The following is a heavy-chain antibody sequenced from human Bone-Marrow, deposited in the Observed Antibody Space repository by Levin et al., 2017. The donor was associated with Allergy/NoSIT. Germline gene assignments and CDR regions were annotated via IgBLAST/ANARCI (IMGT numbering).Heavy chain of an antibody. CDR3: ARERLAYCSSTSCYDYFDY. CDR1: GGSISSSSYY. V-gene: IGHV4-39*01. Sequence: SETLSLTCTVSGGSISSSSYYWGWIRQPPGKGLEWIGSIYYSGSTYYNPSLKSRVTISVDTSKNQFSLKLSSVTAADTAVYYCARERLAYCSSTSCYDYFDYWGQGTLVTVSS. D-gene: IGHD2-2*01. J-gene: IGHJ4*02. CDR2: IYYSGST.